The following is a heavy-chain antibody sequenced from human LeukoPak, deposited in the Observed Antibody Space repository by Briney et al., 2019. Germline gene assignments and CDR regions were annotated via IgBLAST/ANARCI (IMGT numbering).Heavy chain of an antibody. CDR3: TREYLHAFDI. J-gene: IGHJ3*02. CDR1: GGSISSGGYY. V-gene: IGHV4-31*03. D-gene: IGHD3-10*01. Sequence: SETLSLTCTVSGGSISSGGYYWSWIRQHPGKGLEWIGYIYYSGSTYYNPSLKSRVTISVDTSKNQFSLKLSSVTAADTAVYYCTREYLHAFDIWGQGTMVTVSS. CDR2: IYYSGST.